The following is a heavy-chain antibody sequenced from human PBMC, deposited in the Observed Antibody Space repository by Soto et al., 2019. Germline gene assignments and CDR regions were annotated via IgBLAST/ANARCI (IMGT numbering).Heavy chain of an antibody. CDR3: ARGYCSGGSCYPSPGY. CDR1: GGSFSGYY. Sequence: PSETLSLTCAVYGGSFSGYYWSWIRQPPGKGLEWIGEINHSGSTNYNPSLKSRVTISVDTSKNQFSLKLSSVTAADTVVYYCARGYCSGGSCYPSPGYWGQGTLVTVSS. CDR2: INHSGST. V-gene: IGHV4-34*01. D-gene: IGHD2-15*01. J-gene: IGHJ4*02.